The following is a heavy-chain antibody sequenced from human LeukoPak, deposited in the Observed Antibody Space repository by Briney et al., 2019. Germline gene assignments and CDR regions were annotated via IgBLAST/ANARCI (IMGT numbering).Heavy chain of an antibody. D-gene: IGHD5-12*01. CDR2: IYTSGST. CDR1: GGSISSYY. J-gene: IGHJ3*02. V-gene: IGHV4-4*09. Sequence: KPSETLSLTCTVSGGSISSYYWSWIRQRPGKGLEWIGYIYTSGSTNYNPSLNSRVTISVDTSKNQFSLKLSSVTAADTAVYYCARGGYSGYDSSAFDIWGQGTMVTVSS. CDR3: ARGGYSGYDSSAFDI.